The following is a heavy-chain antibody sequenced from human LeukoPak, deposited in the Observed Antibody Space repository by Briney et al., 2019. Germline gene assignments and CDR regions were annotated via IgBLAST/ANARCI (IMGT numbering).Heavy chain of an antibody. V-gene: IGHV1-69*05. Sequence: ASVKVSCKASGGTFSSYAISWVRQAPGQGLEWMGGIIPIFGTANYAQKFQGRVTITTDESTSTAYVELSSLRSEDTAVYYCARGTMGDAFDIWGQGTMVTVSS. J-gene: IGHJ3*02. CDR1: GGTFSSYA. D-gene: IGHD3-10*01. CDR3: ARGTMGDAFDI. CDR2: IIPIFGTA.